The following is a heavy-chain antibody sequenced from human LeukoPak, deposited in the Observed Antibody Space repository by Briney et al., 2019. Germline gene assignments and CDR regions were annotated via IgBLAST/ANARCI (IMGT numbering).Heavy chain of an antibody. CDR3: ASRSGTGYYYYGMDV. J-gene: IGHJ6*02. D-gene: IGHD1-14*01. Sequence: SETLSLTCTVSGGSISSYYWSWIRQPPGKGLEWIGYIYYSGSTNCNPSLKSRVTISVDTSKNQFSLKLSSVTAADTAVYYCASRSGTGYYYYGMDVWGQGTTVTVSS. CDR2: IYYSGST. CDR1: GGSISSYY. V-gene: IGHV4-59*01.